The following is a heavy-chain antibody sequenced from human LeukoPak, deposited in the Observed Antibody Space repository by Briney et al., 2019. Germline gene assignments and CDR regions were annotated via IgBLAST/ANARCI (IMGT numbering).Heavy chain of an antibody. D-gene: IGHD2-2*01. J-gene: IGHJ4*02. CDR1: GASITSGTYF. V-gene: IGHV4-61*02. CDR3: AKAVVPAAMGPYFDY. Sequence: PSQTLSLTCTVSGASITSGTYFWSWIRQPAGKGLEWVGRIYTSGTTNYNPSLKSRLTISVDTSKNQFSLKLSSVTAADTAVYYCAKAVVPAAMGPYFDYWGQGTLVTVSS. CDR2: IYTSGTT.